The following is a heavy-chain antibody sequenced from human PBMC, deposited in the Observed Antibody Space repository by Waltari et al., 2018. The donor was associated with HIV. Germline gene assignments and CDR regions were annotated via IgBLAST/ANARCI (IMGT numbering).Heavy chain of an antibody. D-gene: IGHD2-21*01. Sequence: QVQLQESGPGLVKPSETLTLTCTVSGASISSYYWSWLRQPPGKGLEWIGYIYYSGSTNYNPSLKSRVTISVDTSKNQFSLKLSSVTAADTAVYYCARGVAFGGYYYGMDVWGQGTTVTVSS. CDR3: ARGVAFGGYYYGMDV. V-gene: IGHV4-59*01. J-gene: IGHJ6*02. CDR2: IYYSGST. CDR1: GASISSYY.